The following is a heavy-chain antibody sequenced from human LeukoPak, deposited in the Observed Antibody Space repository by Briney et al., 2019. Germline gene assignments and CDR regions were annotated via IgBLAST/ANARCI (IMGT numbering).Heavy chain of an antibody. V-gene: IGHV4-59*01. CDR1: GGSISNYY. CDR2: IYYTGST. CDR3: ARWGSIAVARFDY. Sequence: SETLSLTCTVSGGSISNYYWSWIRQPPGKGREWSGYIYYTGSTNYNPSLTSRVNISVDTSKNQFSLNLTSVTAADTAVYYCARWGSIAVARFDYWGQGTLVTVSS. D-gene: IGHD6-6*01. J-gene: IGHJ4*02.